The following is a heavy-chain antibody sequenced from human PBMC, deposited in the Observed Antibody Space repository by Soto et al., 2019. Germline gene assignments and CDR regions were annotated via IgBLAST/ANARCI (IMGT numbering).Heavy chain of an antibody. Sequence: QVQLQESGPGLVKPSQTLSLTCTVSGGSISSGGYYWSWIRQHPGKGLEWIGYIYYSGSTYYNPSLTSRVTVAVDTSKNQFSLKLSSVTAADTAVYYCARVPNYGDYRPVDYWGQGTLVTVSS. CDR1: GGSISSGGYY. CDR3: ARVPNYGDYRPVDY. V-gene: IGHV4-31*03. D-gene: IGHD4-17*01. J-gene: IGHJ4*02. CDR2: IYYSGST.